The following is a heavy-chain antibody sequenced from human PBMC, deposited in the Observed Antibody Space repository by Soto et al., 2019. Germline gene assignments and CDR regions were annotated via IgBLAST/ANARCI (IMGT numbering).Heavy chain of an antibody. CDR2: IVPLFGAE. J-gene: IGHJ4*02. Sequence: QVRLEQSGSEVKRPGSSVKVSCKASGDILSSFGLSWVRQAPGQGLEWMGGIVPLFGAENYAQRFQGRVTITADESTNTAYMELSRLSSEDTAVYYCAIDRLPHCSGGSCYPEFSHWGQGPLVIVSS. CDR3: AIDRLPHCSGGSCYPEFSH. V-gene: IGHV1-69*01. D-gene: IGHD2-15*01. CDR1: GDILSSFG.